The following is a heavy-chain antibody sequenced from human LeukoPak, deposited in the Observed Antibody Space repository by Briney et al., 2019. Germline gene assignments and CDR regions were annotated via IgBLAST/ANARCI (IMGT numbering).Heavy chain of an antibody. J-gene: IGHJ4*02. V-gene: IGHV3-66*02. Sequence: GGSLRLSCAASGFTVSSNYMTWVRQAPGKGLEWVSVIYSGGNTYYADSVKGRFTISRDNSKNTLYLQMNSLRAEDTAIYYCARDDIASVFDYWGQGTLVTVSS. CDR3: ARDDIASVFDY. CDR2: IYSGGNT. CDR1: GFTVSSNY. D-gene: IGHD3-22*01.